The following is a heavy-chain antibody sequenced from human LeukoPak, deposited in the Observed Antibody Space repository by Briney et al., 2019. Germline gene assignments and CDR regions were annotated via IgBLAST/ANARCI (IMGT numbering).Heavy chain of an antibody. Sequence: ASVKVSCKASGYTFTSYDINWVRQATGQGLEWMGWTNPNSGNTGYAQKFQGRVTMTRNTSISTAYMELSSLRSEDTAVYYCATAVVVAATRVDYWGQGTLVTVSS. CDR3: ATAVVVAATRVDY. CDR1: GYTFTSYD. CDR2: TNPNSGNT. V-gene: IGHV1-8*01. J-gene: IGHJ4*02. D-gene: IGHD2-15*01.